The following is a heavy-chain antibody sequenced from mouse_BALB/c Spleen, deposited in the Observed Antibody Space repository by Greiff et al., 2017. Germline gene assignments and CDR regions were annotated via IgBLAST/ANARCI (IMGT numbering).Heavy chain of an antibody. CDR1: GYSITSDYA. V-gene: IGHV3-2*02. Sequence: EVKLVESGPGLVKPSQSLSLTCTVTGYSITSDYAWNWIRQFPGNKLEWMGYISYSGSTSYNPSLKSRISITRDTSKNQFFLQLNSVTTEDTATYYCARRNYGNYAFAYWGQGTLVTVSA. D-gene: IGHD2-1*01. CDR2: ISYSGST. CDR3: ARRNYGNYAFAY. J-gene: IGHJ3*01.